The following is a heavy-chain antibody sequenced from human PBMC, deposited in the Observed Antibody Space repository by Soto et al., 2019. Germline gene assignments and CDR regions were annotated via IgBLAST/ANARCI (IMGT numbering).Heavy chain of an antibody. J-gene: IGHJ5*02. CDR1: SGSIRTTSYY. Sequence: PSETLSLTCIVSSGSIRTTSYYWGWIRQPPGKGLEWIGSRSYSGSTFFKLSLKSRVTISMDTSKNQFSLKLSSVTAADAAVYYCARKGFVLRYFDWPINVPENNWFDPWGQGTLVTVSS. CDR3: ARKGFVLRYFDWPINVPENNWFDP. V-gene: IGHV4-39*01. D-gene: IGHD3-9*01. CDR2: RSYSGST.